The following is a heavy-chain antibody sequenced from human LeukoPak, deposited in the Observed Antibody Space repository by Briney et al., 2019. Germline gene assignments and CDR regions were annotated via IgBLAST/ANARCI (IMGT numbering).Heavy chain of an antibody. D-gene: IGHD3-16*01. CDR2: ISGSGDT. CDR3: AHGGIYYLDY. V-gene: IGHV3-23*01. Sequence: GGSLRLSCTASGFTFGDYSMNWVRQAPGKGLEWVSAISGSGDTYYADSVKGRFTISRDISKNTLYLQMNSLRAEDTAVYYCAHGGIYYLDYWGQGALVTVSS. CDR1: GFTFGDYS. J-gene: IGHJ4*02.